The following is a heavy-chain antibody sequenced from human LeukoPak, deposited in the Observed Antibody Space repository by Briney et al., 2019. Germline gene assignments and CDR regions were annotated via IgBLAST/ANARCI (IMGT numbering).Heavy chain of an antibody. J-gene: IGHJ4*02. CDR1: GYTFTSYD. D-gene: IGHD6-13*01. Sequence: GASVKVSCKASGYTFTSYDINWVRQATGQGLEWMGWMNPNSANTHYAQKFQGRVTMTRNTSISAAYMELSSLRSEDTAVYYCARHSSSWSFDYWGQGTLVTVSS. CDR2: MNPNSANT. CDR3: ARHSSSWSFDY. V-gene: IGHV1-8*01.